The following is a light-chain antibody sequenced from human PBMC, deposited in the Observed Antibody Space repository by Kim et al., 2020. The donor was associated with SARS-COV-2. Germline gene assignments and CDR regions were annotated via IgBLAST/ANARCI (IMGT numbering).Light chain of an antibody. J-gene: IGKJ2*02. CDR1: QSISTK. V-gene: IGKV3-15*01. CDR2: DAS. CDR3: QQYYNGPPRT. Sequence: VSPGERATLSCRASQSISTKLAWYQQKPGQAPRLLIYDASTRATDIPARFSGSGSGTEFTLTISSLQSEDFAVYYCQQYYNGPPRTFGQGTKLEI.